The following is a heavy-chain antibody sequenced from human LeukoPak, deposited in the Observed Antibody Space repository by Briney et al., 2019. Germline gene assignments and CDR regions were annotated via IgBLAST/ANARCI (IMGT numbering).Heavy chain of an antibody. V-gene: IGHV3-74*01. D-gene: IGHD6-13*01. CDR3: ARGTAGFDC. J-gene: IGHJ4*02. Sequence: PGRSLRLSCAASGFTFSNYWMRWVRQAPGKGLVWVSHINSDGTYTSYADSVKGRFTISRDNAKNTLYLQMNSLRAEDTALYYCARGTAGFDCWGQGTLVTVSS. CDR1: GFTFSNYW. CDR2: INSDGTYT.